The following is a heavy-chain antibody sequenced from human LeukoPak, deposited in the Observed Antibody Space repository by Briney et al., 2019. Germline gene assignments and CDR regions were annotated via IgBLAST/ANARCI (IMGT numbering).Heavy chain of an antibody. CDR3: AKVLSGSQDY. CDR2: IGGGGEST. V-gene: IGHV3-23*01. Sequence: GRSLRLSCVASGFTFGSYAMSWVRQAPGKGLEWVSTIGGGGESTYYADSAKGRFTNSRDNSKNTVYLQMNSLRAEDTAVYYCAKVLSGSQDYWGQGTLVTVFS. CDR1: GFTFGSYA. J-gene: IGHJ4*02. D-gene: IGHD1-26*01.